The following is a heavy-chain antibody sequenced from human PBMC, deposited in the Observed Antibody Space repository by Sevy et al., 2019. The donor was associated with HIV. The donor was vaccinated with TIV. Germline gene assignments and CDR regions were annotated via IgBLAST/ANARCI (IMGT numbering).Heavy chain of an antibody. CDR3: AREGYCSSTSCRNWFDP. CDR2: ISYDGSNK. J-gene: IGHJ5*02. Sequence: GGSLRLSCAASGFTFSSYAMHWVRQAPGKGLEWVAVISYDGSNKYYADSVKGRLTISRDNSKNTRYLQMNSLGAEETAVYYCAREGYCSSTSCRNWFDPWGQGTLVTVSS. D-gene: IGHD2-2*01. V-gene: IGHV3-30*04. CDR1: GFTFSSYA.